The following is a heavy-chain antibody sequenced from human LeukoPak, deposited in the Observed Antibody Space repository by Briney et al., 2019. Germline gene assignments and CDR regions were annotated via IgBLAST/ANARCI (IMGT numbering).Heavy chain of an antibody. CDR3: ARNGGNSDFDY. D-gene: IGHD4-23*01. CDR1: GGSISSSSYY. V-gene: IGHV4-39*07. Sequence: SETLSLTCTVSGGSISSSSYYWGWIRQPPGKGLEWIGEIYHSGATNCNPSLKSRVTMLLDKSKNQFSLNLNSVTAADTAVYYCARNGGNSDFDYWGQGTLVTVSS. J-gene: IGHJ4*02. CDR2: IYHSGAT.